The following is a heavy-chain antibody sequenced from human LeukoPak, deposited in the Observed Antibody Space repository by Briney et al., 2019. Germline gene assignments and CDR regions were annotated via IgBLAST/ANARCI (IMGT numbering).Heavy chain of an antibody. CDR2: LNPTGGST. CDR1: GYTFSNFY. CDR3: AREYGSRITMVRGLMIY. D-gene: IGHD3-10*01. Sequence: ASVKVSCKASGYTFSNFYMHWVRQAPGQELEWMGVLNPTGGSTDYAQKFQGRVTMTRDTSTSTVYMELSSLRSDDTAVYYCAREYGSRITMVRGLMIYWGQGTLVTVSS. J-gene: IGHJ4*02. V-gene: IGHV1-46*01.